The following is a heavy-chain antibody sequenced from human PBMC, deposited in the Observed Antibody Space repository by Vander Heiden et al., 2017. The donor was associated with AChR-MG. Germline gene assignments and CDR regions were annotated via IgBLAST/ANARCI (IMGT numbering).Heavy chain of an antibody. J-gene: IGHJ2*01. CDR2: TYYRSKWYN. CDR1: GDRVPSNSAA. V-gene: IGHV6-1*01. Sequence: QVQLQQSGPGLVKPSQTLSLTCAISGDRVPSNSAAWNWIRQSPSKGLEWLGRTYYRSKWYNDYAVSVKRRRTINPDTSKNQFSLQLKSVTPEDTAVYYCARDLNGDLPGDQDYWYFDLWGRGTLVTVSS. D-gene: IGHD7-27*01. CDR3: ARDLNGDLPGDQDYWYFDL.